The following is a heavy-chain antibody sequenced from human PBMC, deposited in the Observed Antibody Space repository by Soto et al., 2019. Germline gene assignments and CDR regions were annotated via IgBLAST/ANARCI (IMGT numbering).Heavy chain of an antibody. J-gene: IGHJ4*01. D-gene: IGHD2-15*01. CDR3: AREVKYCSGGSCYYYDDQPKYYFDY. CDR1: GGTFSSYT. V-gene: IGHV1-69*04. Sequence: ASVKVSCKASGGTFSSYTISWVRQAPGQGLEWMGRIIPILGIANYAQKFQGRVTITADKSTSTAYMELSSLRSEDTAVYYCAREVKYCSGGSCYYYDDQPKYYFDYWGQGTLVTVSS. CDR2: IIPILGIA.